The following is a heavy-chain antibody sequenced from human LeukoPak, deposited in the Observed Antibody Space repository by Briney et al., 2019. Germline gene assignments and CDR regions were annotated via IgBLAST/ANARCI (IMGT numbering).Heavy chain of an antibody. CDR2: IYHSGST. CDR1: GYSISSGYY. D-gene: IGHD2-15*01. Sequence: PSETLSLTCTVSGYSISSGYYWGLIRQPPGEGLEVIGSIYHSGSTYYNPSLKSRVTISVDTSKNQFSMKLSSVPAADTAVYYCARGSRGVASPFDYWGQGTLVTVSS. V-gene: IGHV4-38-2*02. CDR3: ARGSRGVASPFDY. J-gene: IGHJ4*02.